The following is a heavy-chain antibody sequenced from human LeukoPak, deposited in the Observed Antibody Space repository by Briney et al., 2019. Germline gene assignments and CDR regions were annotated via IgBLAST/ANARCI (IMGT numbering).Heavy chain of an antibody. Sequence: YPSETLSLTCTVSGGSISSYYWSWIRQPPGKGLDWIGYIYYSGSTNYNPSLKSRVTISVDTSKNQFSLKLSSVTAADTAVYYCARRRGWYGAFDIWGQGTMVTVSS. D-gene: IGHD6-19*01. CDR3: ARRRGWYGAFDI. J-gene: IGHJ3*02. CDR1: GGSISSYY. CDR2: IYYSGST. V-gene: IGHV4-59*01.